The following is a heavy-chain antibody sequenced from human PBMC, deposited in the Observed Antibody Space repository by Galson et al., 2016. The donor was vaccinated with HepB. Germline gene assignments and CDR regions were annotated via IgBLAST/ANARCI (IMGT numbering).Heavy chain of an antibody. V-gene: IGHV3-66*02. CDR3: LPSGPDYYMDL. Sequence: SLRLSCAGSAFTVGNNHMSWVRQAPGKGLEWVSVPGSGGRIFYTDSVKGRFTISRDNSMNTVFLQLNSLRTEDTAVYYCLPSGPDYYMDLWGTRTTVTVSS. CDR2: PGSGGRI. D-gene: IGHD2-15*01. J-gene: IGHJ6*03. CDR1: AFTVGNNH.